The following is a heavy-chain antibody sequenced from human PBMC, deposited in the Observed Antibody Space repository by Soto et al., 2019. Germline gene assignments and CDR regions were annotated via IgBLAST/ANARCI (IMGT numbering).Heavy chain of an antibody. V-gene: IGHV4-31*03. CDR3: ARARKTAYCSGVSCKTNWFDP. D-gene: IGHD2-15*01. J-gene: IGHJ5*02. Sequence: QVQLQESGPGLVKPSQTLSLTCTVSGGSISSGGYYWSWIRQHPGKGLEWIGYIYYSGSTYYNPSLKSRVNISVDTSKNQFSLKLSSVTAADTAVYYCARARKTAYCSGVSCKTNWFDPWGQGTLVTVSS. CDR1: GGSISSGGYY. CDR2: IYYSGST.